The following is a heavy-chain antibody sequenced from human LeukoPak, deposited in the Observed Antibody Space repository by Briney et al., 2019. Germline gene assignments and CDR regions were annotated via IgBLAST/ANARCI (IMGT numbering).Heavy chain of an antibody. V-gene: IGHV3-21*01. CDR1: GFTFSSYS. CDR3: ASSIVATTVAADI. J-gene: IGHJ3*02. CDR2: ISSSSSYI. Sequence: PGGSLRLSCAASGFTFSSYSMNWVRQAPGKGLEWVSSISSSSSYIYYADSVKGRFTISRDNAKNSLYLQMNSLRAEDTAVYYCASSIVATTVAADIWGQGTMVTVSS. D-gene: IGHD5-12*01.